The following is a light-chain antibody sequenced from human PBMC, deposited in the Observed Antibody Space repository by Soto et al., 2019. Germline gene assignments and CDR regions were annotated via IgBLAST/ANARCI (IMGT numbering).Light chain of an antibody. V-gene: IGKV3-15*01. J-gene: IGKJ5*01. CDR2: GAS. CDR3: HQYNNWPPIT. CDR1: QSIRSD. Sequence: EIVMTQSPASLSVSPGERVTLSCRASQSIRSDLAWYQHKPGQAPRLLMYGASTRATGTPARFSGSGSGTEFTLSISSLQSEDFAVYFCHQYNNWPPITFGQGKRLEIK.